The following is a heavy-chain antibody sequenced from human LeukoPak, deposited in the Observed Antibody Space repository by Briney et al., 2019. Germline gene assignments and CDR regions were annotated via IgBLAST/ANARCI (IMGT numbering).Heavy chain of an antibody. CDR2: VKEDGSQK. Sequence: GGSLRLSCAASGFTFSHYWMTWVRQAPGKGLEWVANVKEDGSQKPYVDSVKGRFTISRDNAKNSLYLQMNNVRAEGTAVYYCARYTYKHDCWGQGTLVTVSS. D-gene: IGHD5-24*01. CDR1: GFTFSHYW. V-gene: IGHV3-7*01. CDR3: ARYTYKHDC. J-gene: IGHJ4*02.